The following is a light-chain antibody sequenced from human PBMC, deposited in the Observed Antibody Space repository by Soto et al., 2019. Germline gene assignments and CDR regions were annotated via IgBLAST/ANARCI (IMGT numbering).Light chain of an antibody. V-gene: IGKV3-20*01. Sequence: EIVLTQSPGTLSLSPGERATLSCRASQSVRSRYLAWYQQKPGQAPRLLIYGSSSRPPGIPDRFSGSGSGTEFTLTISRLEPEEFAVYYCQQYGTSPQTFGQGTKVEI. CDR2: GSS. CDR1: QSVRSRY. CDR3: QQYGTSPQT. J-gene: IGKJ1*01.